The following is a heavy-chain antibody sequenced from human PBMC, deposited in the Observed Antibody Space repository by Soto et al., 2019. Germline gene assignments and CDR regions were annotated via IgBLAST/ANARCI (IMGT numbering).Heavy chain of an antibody. Sequence: SETLSLTSTVSGGSINSYYWSWIRQPPGKGLEWIGQIYYTGSTNYNPSLKSRVTISVDRSKNQFSLRLSSVTAADTAVYYRAMAKTTLYNWFDPWGQGTLVTVSS. CDR1: GGSINSYY. V-gene: IGHV4-59*08. D-gene: IGHD1-7*01. J-gene: IGHJ5*02. CDR3: AMAKTTLYNWFDP. CDR2: IYYTGST.